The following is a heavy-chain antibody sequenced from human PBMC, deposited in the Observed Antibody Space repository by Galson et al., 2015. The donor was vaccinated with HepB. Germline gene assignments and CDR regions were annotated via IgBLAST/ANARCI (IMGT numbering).Heavy chain of an antibody. CDR3: ARENYDILTGYENYYYYGMDV. CDR1: GYTFTSYY. J-gene: IGHJ6*02. V-gene: IGHV1-46*03. D-gene: IGHD3-9*01. CDR2: INPRGGST. Sequence: SVKVSCKASGYTFTSYYMHWVRQAPGQGLEWMGIINPRGGSTTYAQKFQGRVTMIRDTSTSTVYMELSSLRSEDTAVYYCARENYDILTGYENYYYYGMDVWGPGTTVTVSS.